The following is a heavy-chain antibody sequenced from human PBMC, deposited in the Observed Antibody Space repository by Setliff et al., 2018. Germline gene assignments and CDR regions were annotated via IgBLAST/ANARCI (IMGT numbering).Heavy chain of an antibody. CDR2: INGDATIA. Sequence: GGSLRLSCTVYGFSFNKYWMYWVRQAPGKGLEWVSRINGDATIAHYADSVKGRFTISRDNARNALYLQMVSLRGEDTGVYFCAALDGGENFYNVDVWGKGTTVTVSS. D-gene: IGHD2-21*01. J-gene: IGHJ6*03. CDR3: AALDGGENFYNVDV. CDR1: GFSFNKYW. V-gene: IGHV3-74*01.